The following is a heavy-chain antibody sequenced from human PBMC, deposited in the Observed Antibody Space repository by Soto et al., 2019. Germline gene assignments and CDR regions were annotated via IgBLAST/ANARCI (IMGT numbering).Heavy chain of an antibody. V-gene: IGHV4-59*11. CDR3: ERGRHDSSGHTWFDP. CDR2: IYYSGST. J-gene: IGHJ5*02. Sequence: SETLCLTCTVSGGSISSLGCSWIRQPPGKGLEWIGFIYYSGSTNYNPSLKSRVTISLDTSKNQFSLKLSSVTAADTAVYYCERGRHDSSGHTWFDPWGQGTLVTVSS. D-gene: IGHD3-22*01. CDR1: GGSISSLG.